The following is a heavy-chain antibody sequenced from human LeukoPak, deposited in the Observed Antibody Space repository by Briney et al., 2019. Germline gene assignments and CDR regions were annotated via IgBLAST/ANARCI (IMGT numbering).Heavy chain of an antibody. CDR3: ARAATVTEAYYYYYYMDV. CDR1: GYTFTSYD. D-gene: IGHD4-17*01. V-gene: IGHV1-8*01. CDR2: MSPNSGNT. Sequence: ASVKVSCKASGYTFTSYDINWVRQATGQGLEWMGWMSPNSGNTGYAQKFQGRVTMTRNTSISTAYMELSSLRSEDTAVYYCARAATVTEAYYYYYYMDVWGKGTTVTVSS. J-gene: IGHJ6*03.